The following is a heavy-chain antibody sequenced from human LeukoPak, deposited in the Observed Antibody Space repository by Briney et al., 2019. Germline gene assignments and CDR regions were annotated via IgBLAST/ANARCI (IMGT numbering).Heavy chain of an antibody. CDR1: GGSVSDSSYY. V-gene: IGHV4-39*01. J-gene: IGHJ4*02. CDR2: FYYTGGT. CDR3: ARPNYCSSTSCYQDY. Sequence: SETLSLTCTVSGGSVSDSSYYWGWIRQPPGKGLEWIGSFYYTGGTYYSPSFRSRVIVSADTSKNQFSLKLSSVTAADTAVYYCARPNYCSSTSCYQDYWGQGTLVTVSS. D-gene: IGHD2-2*01.